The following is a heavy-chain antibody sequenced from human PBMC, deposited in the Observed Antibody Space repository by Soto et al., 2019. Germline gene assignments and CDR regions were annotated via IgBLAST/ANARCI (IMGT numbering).Heavy chain of an antibody. Sequence: PGGSLRLSCAASGFTYSNYAMTWARQAPGKGLEWVSAISGSGGSTYYADSVKGRFTISRDNSKNTLYLQMNSLRAEDTAVYYCAGVATIGEPIDYWGQGTLVTV. V-gene: IGHV3-23*01. CDR1: GFTYSNYA. D-gene: IGHD5-12*01. J-gene: IGHJ4*02. CDR3: AGVATIGEPIDY. CDR2: ISGSGGST.